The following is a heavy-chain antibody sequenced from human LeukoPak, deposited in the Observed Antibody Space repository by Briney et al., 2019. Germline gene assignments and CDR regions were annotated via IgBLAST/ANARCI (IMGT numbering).Heavy chain of an antibody. CDR2: IYWDDDK. V-gene: IGHV2-5*02. CDR1: GFSLDTSGVA. Sequence: ESGPTLVKPTQTLTLTCTFSGFSLDTSGVAVGWIRQSPGEALEWLALIYWDDDKHYSPSLKSRLTIIKDTPKNQVFLTMTNMDPVDTATYYCAHSYYYGSGSYYNAWFDRWGQGTLVTVSS. J-gene: IGHJ5*02. CDR3: AHSYYYGSGSYYNAWFDR. D-gene: IGHD3-10*01.